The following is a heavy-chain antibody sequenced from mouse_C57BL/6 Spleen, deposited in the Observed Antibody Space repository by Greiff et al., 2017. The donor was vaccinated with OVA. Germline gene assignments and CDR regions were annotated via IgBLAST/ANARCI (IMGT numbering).Heavy chain of an antibody. D-gene: IGHD2-5*01. V-gene: IGHV5-16*01. Sequence: EVKLMESEGGLVQPGSSMKLSCTASGFTFSDYYMAWVRQVPEKGLEWVANINYDGSSTYYLDSLKSRFIISRDNAKNSLYLQMSSLKSEDTATYYCARESNYDAMDYWGQGTSVTVSS. J-gene: IGHJ4*01. CDR2: INYDGSST. CDR3: ARESNYDAMDY. CDR1: GFTFSDYY.